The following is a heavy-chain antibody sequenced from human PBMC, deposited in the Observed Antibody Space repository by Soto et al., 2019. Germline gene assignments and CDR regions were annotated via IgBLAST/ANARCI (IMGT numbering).Heavy chain of an antibody. J-gene: IGHJ5*02. CDR1: GFTFSDYY. V-gene: IGHV3-11*01. CDR3: AREIRSGYSSGRNRFDP. D-gene: IGHD6-19*01. CDR2: ISSSGSTI. Sequence: GGSLRLSCAASGFTFSDYYMSWIRQAPGKGLEWVSYISSSGSTIYYADSVKGRFTISRDNAKNSLYLQMNSLRAEDTAVYYCAREIRSGYSSGRNRFDPWGQGTLVTVSS.